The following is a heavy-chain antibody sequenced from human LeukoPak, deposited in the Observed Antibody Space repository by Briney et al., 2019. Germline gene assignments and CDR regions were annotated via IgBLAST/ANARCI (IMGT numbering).Heavy chain of an antibody. J-gene: IGHJ4*02. CDR1: GFTFSDHY. Sequence: PGGSLRLSCAASGFTFSDHYVDWVRQAPGKGLEWVGRTRKRANSYTTEYAASVRGRFTISRDDSKNSLYLQMSSLKAEDTAVYYCARVGGDTGRSFDYWGQGILVTVSS. CDR2: TRKRANSYTT. D-gene: IGHD5-18*01. V-gene: IGHV3-72*01. CDR3: ARVGGDTGRSFDY.